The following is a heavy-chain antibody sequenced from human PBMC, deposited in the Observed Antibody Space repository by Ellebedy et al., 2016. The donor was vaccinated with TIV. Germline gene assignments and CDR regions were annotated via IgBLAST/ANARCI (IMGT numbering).Heavy chain of an antibody. CDR1: GFTFDDYG. Sequence: GGSLRLSXAASGFTFDDYGMSWVRQAPGTGLECVSSIDRSGHYIDYADSVKGRFTISRDNAKNSLYLQMNSLRAEDTAVYYCAKVRRSGSYLAGGKYYFDYWGQGTLVTVSS. J-gene: IGHJ4*02. D-gene: IGHD1-26*01. CDR3: AKVRRSGSYLAGGKYYFDY. V-gene: IGHV3-21*01. CDR2: IDRSGHYI.